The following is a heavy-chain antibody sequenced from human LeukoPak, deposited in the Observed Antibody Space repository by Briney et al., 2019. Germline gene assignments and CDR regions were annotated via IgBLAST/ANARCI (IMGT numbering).Heavy chain of an antibody. CDR2: IIPMFKTP. CDR1: GVTFTIYA. CDR3: ARDGGGSVDY. D-gene: IGHD3-16*01. V-gene: IGHV1-69*13. J-gene: IGHJ4*02. Sequence: ASVTVSCTASGVTFTIYAMSWARQAPGQGLEWMGGIIPMFKTPKYVQKFQDRLTITADESTSTAYMELNSLRSDDTAVYYCARDGGGSVDYWGQGTLITVSS.